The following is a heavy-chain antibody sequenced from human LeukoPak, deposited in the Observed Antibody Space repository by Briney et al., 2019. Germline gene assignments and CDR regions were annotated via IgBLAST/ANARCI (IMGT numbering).Heavy chain of an antibody. CDR1: GDSIRRNY. D-gene: IGHD3-10*01. Sequence: SETLSLTCSISGDSIRRNYWSWIRQPPGKGLEWIGYIHYSGNTNYNPSLKSRVSVSVDTSKNQFSLKLTSVTAADTAVYYCAAYRSGTHYNSYYFDDWGQGTLVTVSS. J-gene: IGHJ4*02. V-gene: IGHV4-59*08. CDR2: IHYSGNT. CDR3: AAYRSGTHYNSYYFDD.